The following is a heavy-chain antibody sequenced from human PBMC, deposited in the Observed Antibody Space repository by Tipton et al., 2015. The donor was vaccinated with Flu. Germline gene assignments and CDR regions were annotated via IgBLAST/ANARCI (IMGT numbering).Heavy chain of an antibody. D-gene: IGHD6-19*01. CDR3: ARHEFWGSSGFEP. Sequence: LRLSCAVSGYSISSGYYWGWIRQSPGKGLEWIGSLYHSGSTYYNPSLKGRVSISVDTSRNHFSLRLRSVTAADTAVYYCARHEFWGSSGFEPWGQGTPVTVSS. J-gene: IGHJ5*02. V-gene: IGHV4-38-2*01. CDR1: GYSISSGYY. CDR2: LYHSGST.